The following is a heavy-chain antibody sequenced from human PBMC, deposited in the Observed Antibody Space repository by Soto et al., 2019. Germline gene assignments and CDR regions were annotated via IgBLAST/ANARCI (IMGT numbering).Heavy chain of an antibody. CDR3: AKRPLTAAGFDY. J-gene: IGHJ4*02. V-gene: IGHV3-23*01. Sequence: EVQLLESGGGLVQPGGSLRLSCAASGFTFSNYAMTWVSQAPGKGLEWVTVITGSGGGTYFVDSVKGRLTISRDNSKNTVYLQMNSLRAEDTAVYYCAKRPLTAAGFDYWGQGTLVTVSS. CDR2: ITGSGGGT. CDR1: GFTFSNYA. D-gene: IGHD6-13*01.